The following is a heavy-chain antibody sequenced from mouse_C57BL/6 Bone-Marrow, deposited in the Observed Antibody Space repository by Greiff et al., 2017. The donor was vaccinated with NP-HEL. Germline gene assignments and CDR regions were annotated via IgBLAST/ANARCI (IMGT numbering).Heavy chain of an antibody. J-gene: IGHJ3*01. V-gene: IGHV1-26*01. D-gene: IGHD2-1*01. CDR1: GYTFTDYY. CDR2: INPNNGGT. Sequence: EVQLQQSGPELVKPGASVKISCKASGYTFTDYYMNWVKQSHGKSLEWIGDINPNNGGTSYNQKFKGKATLTVAKSSSTAYMELRSLTSEDSAVYYCAKVPLFYYGNYPFAYWGQGTLVTVSA. CDR3: AKVPLFYYGNYPFAY.